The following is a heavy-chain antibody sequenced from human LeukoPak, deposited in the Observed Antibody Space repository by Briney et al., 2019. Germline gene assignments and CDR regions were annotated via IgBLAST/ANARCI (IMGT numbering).Heavy chain of an antibody. CDR1: GFTFSSYA. V-gene: IGHV3-23*01. CDR2: IRSSGDST. D-gene: IGHD5-24*01. CDR3: VRAGEMATALFDY. J-gene: IGHJ4*02. Sequence: PGGSLRLSCAASGFTFSSYAMSWVRQAPGKGLEWVSGIRSSGDSTYYADSVKGRFTISRDNAKNTLYLQMNSLRAEDTAVYYCVRAGEMATALFDYWGQGTLVTVSS.